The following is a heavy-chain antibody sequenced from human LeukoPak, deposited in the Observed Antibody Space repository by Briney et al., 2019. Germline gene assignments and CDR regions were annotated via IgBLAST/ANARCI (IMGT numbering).Heavy chain of an antibody. CDR1: GYIFTTYN. CDR3: ARGRPGDYFDY. J-gene: IGHJ4*02. D-gene: IGHD6-25*01. V-gene: IGHV1-2*02. CDR2: INPNSGGT. Sequence: ASVKVSCKASGYIFTTYNMHWVRQAPGQGLEWMGWINPNSGGTSYLQNFQGRVTMTRDTSISTAYMDLSRLRSDDTAVYYCARGRPGDYFDYWGQGTLVTVSS.